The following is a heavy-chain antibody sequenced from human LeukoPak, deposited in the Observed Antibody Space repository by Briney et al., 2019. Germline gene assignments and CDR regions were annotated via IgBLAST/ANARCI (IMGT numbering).Heavy chain of an antibody. D-gene: IGHD3-9*01. Sequence: GGSLRLSCAVSGFTFYTFNMNWVRQAPGKGLEWVSSITNDSDYIYYADSVKGRFTTSRDNAKNSLSLQLNSLRVEDTAVYYCARGHYDVLAASYKWTPDYWGQGTLVTVSS. J-gene: IGHJ4*02. CDR2: ITNDSDYI. CDR3: ARGHYDVLAASYKWTPDY. CDR1: GFTFYTFN. V-gene: IGHV3-21*01.